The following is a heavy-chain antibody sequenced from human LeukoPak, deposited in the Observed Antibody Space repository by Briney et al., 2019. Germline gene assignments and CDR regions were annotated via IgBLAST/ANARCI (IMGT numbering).Heavy chain of an antibody. CDR1: GFTFSSYW. CDR2: INSDGSST. D-gene: IGHD5-18*01. CDR3: ASGPSLAMAPWYYYGMDV. Sequence: GGSLRLSCAASGFTFSSYWMHWVRQAPGQGLVCVSRINSDGSSTSYADSVKGRFTISRDNAKNTLYLQMNSLRAEDTAVYYCASGPSLAMAPWYYYGMDVWGQGTTVTVSS. J-gene: IGHJ6*02. V-gene: IGHV3-74*01.